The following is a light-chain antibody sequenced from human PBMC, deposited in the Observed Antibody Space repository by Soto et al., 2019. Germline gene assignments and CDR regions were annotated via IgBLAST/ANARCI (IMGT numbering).Light chain of an antibody. CDR3: QQYGSSPPLT. Sequence: EIVLTQSPGTLSLSPGERATLSCRASQSVSSSYLAWYQQRPGQAPWLLIQGASSRATGIPDRFSGSGSGTDFTLTISRLEPEDFAVYYCQQYGSSPPLTFGGGTKVEIK. CDR2: GAS. J-gene: IGKJ4*01. V-gene: IGKV3-20*01. CDR1: QSVSSSY.